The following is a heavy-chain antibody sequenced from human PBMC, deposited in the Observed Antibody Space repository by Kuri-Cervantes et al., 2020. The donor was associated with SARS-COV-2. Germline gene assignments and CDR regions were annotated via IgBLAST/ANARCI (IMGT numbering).Heavy chain of an antibody. CDR1: GFSVSSNF. Sequence: GSLRLSCAASGFSVSSNFMSWVRQAPGKGLEWVSVTHSDGTTFYADSVKGRFIVSRDNSKNTLGLQISSLRAEDTAVYYCAREGWFGELFPPKTYYYGMDVWGQGTTVTVSS. CDR3: AREGWFGELFPPKTYYYGMDV. J-gene: IGHJ6*02. D-gene: IGHD3-10*01. V-gene: IGHV3-66*01. CDR2: THSDGTT.